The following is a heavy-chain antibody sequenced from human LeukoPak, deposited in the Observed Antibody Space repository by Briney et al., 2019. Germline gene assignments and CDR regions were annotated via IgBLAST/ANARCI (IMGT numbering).Heavy chain of an antibody. J-gene: IGHJ3*02. D-gene: IGHD4-17*01. CDR2: IYPGDSDT. CDR1: GYSFTSYW. CDR3: ARAATVTSRFRAFDI. Sequence: GESLKISCKGSGYSFTSYWIGWVRQMPGKGLEWMGVIYPGDSDTRYSPSFQGQVTISADKSLTTAYLQWGSLKASDTAIYYCARAATVTSRFRAFDIWGQGTMVTVSS. V-gene: IGHV5-51*01.